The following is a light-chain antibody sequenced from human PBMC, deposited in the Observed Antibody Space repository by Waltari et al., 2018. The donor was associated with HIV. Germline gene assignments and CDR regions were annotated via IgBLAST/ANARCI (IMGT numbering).Light chain of an antibody. CDR2: NTS. CDR3: QSSDSTRSGSV. Sequence: QSVLTQPPSVSGAPGQRVTLSCTGSNSNIGTHDVHWYQQFPGTAPQPLSYNTSTRPSRGPARFSGSRSGTAASLAITVLQSEDEADYVGQSSDSTRSGSVFGGGTKLTVL. V-gene: IGLV1-40*01. CDR1: NSNIGTHD. J-gene: IGLJ2*01.